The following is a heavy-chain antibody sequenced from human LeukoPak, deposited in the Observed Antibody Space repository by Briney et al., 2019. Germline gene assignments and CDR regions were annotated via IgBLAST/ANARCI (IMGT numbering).Heavy chain of an antibody. CDR2: IYTSGST. J-gene: IGHJ4*02. CDR3: ARVSAVAVTAFDS. V-gene: IGHV4-4*07. CDR1: GDSISDYS. Sequence: SETLSLTCTVSGDSISDYSWSWIRQPAGKGLEWIGRIYTSGSTNYNPSLKSRVTMSVDTSKNQFSLKLNSVTAADTAVYYCARVSAVAVTAFDSWGQGTLVTVPS. D-gene: IGHD6-19*01.